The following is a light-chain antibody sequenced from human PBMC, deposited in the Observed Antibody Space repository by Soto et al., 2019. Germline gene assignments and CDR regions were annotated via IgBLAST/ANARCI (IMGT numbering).Light chain of an antibody. J-gene: IGKJ1*01. Sequence: DIQMPQSPSTLSASVGDRVTITCRASQSIDTWLAWYQQKPGKAPKLLIFGASSLESGVPSRFSGSGSGTEFTLTISSLQPDDFATYYCQQYDSYSSLTFGQGTKVEVK. CDR3: QQYDSYSSLT. CDR2: GAS. V-gene: IGKV1-5*03. CDR1: QSIDTW.